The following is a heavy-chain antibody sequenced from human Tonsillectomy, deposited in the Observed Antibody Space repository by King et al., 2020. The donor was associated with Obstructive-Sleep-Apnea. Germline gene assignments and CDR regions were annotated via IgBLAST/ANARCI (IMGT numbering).Heavy chain of an antibody. D-gene: IGHD1-26*01. CDR3: ASWGSGSYQGGDAFDI. J-gene: IGHJ3*02. CDR2: ISYDGSNK. V-gene: IGHV3-30-3*01. Sequence: VQLVESGGGVVQPGRSLRLSCAASGFTFSSYAMHWVRQAPGKGLEWVAVISYDGSNKYYADSVKGRFTISRDNSKNTLYLQMNSLRAEDTAVYYCASWGSGSYQGGDAFDIWGQGTMVTVSS. CDR1: GFTFSSYA.